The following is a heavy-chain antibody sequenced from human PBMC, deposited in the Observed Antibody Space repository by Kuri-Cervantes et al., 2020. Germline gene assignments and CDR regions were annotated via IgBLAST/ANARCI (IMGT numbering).Heavy chain of an antibody. D-gene: IGHD3-16*01. Sequence: ESLKISCTVSGGSISSYYWSWIRQPAGKGLEWIGRIYTSGSTNYNPSLKSRVTMSVDTSKNQFSLKLSSVTAADTAVYYCAASGGRVLDYWGQGTLVTVSS. J-gene: IGHJ4*02. CDR1: GGSISSYY. CDR3: AASGGRVLDY. CDR2: IYTSGST. V-gene: IGHV4-4*07.